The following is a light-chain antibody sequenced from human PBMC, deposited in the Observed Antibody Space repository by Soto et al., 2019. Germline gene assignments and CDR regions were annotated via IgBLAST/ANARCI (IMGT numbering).Light chain of an antibody. CDR1: QSISSW. CDR3: QQYHIYSGT. V-gene: IGKV1-5*03. CDR2: QAS. Sequence: DIQMTQSPSTLSASVGDRVTITCRASQSISSWLAWYQQKPGKAPNLLIYQASSLESGVPSRFSGSGSGTEFTLTINSLQPDDFATYYCQQYHIYSGTFGQGTKVDIK. J-gene: IGKJ1*01.